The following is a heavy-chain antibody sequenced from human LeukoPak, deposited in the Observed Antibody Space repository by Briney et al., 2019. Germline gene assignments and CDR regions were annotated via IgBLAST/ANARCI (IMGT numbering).Heavy chain of an antibody. Sequence: GESLKISCKGSGYIFANYWIGWVRQMPGKGLEWMGIIYPGDSDTRYSPSFQGQVTISVDKSINTAYLQWSSLKASDTAIYSCARRSRGDLKPYYFDYWGQGTLVTVSS. J-gene: IGHJ4*02. D-gene: IGHD3-10*01. V-gene: IGHV5-51*01. CDR3: ARRSRGDLKPYYFDY. CDR2: IYPGDSDT. CDR1: GYIFANYW.